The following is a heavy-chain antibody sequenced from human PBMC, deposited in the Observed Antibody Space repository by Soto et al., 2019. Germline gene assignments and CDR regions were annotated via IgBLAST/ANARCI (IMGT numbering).Heavy chain of an antibody. CDR3: ARGGQYRYFDY. CDR2: TTAYNGDT. D-gene: IGHD3-16*02. V-gene: IGHV1-18*01. J-gene: IGHJ4*02. Sequence: QVQLLQSGAEVRKPGASVKVSCKTSGYIFTLFGISWVRQAPGQGLEWMGWTTAYNGDTKYAQKFQGRVTLTTDTATSTAYMQLTGLRSDVTAEYFCARGGQYRYFDYWGQGTLVTVSS. CDR1: GYIFTLFG.